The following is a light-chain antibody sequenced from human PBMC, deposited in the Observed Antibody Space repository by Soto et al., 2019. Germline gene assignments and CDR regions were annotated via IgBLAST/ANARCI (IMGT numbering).Light chain of an antibody. V-gene: IGLV2-14*03. Sequence: QSALTQPASVSGSPGQSITISCTGTSSDIGGYNYVSWYQQLPGKVPKLIIYDVSNRPSGVYDRFSGSKSGNAASLTISWLQAEDEADYYCSSYTSTSTLYVFGTGTKLTVL. CDR3: SSYTSTSTLYV. CDR2: DVS. CDR1: SSDIGGYNY. J-gene: IGLJ1*01.